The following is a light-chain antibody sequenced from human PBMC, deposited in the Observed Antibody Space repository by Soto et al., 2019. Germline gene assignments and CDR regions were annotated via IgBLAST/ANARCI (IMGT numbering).Light chain of an antibody. CDR3: CSYAGSSTFYV. Sequence: QSALTQPASVSGSPGQSITISCTGISSDVGSYNLVSWYQQHPGKAPKLMIYEGSKRPSGVSNRFSGSKSGNTASLTISGLQAEDEADYYCCSYAGSSTFYVFVTGTKLTVL. CDR1: SSDVGSYNL. CDR2: EGS. V-gene: IGLV2-23*01. J-gene: IGLJ1*01.